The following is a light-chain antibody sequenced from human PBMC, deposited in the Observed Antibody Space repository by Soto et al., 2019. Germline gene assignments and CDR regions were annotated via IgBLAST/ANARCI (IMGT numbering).Light chain of an antibody. J-gene: IGKJ4*01. CDR2: GAS. CDR3: QHYSTWLS. CDR1: QSVGST. Sequence: EIVLTQSPATLSVSPGDRVTLSCRASQSVGSTLAWYQQKPGQPPRLLIRGASTRATGVPARFGGSGSGTEFTLTIHSLQSEDFAVYFWQHYSTWLSFGGGTKVEI. V-gene: IGKV3-15*01.